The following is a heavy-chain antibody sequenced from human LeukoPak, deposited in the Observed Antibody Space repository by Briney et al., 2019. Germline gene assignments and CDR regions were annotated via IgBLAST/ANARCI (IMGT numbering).Heavy chain of an antibody. J-gene: IGHJ6*02. CDR2: IYYSGST. D-gene: IGHD2-15*01. CDR3: ARHAGGLANYYYYGMDV. V-gene: IGHV4-59*08. CDR1: GGSISSYY. Sequence: KPSETLSLTCTVSGGSISSYYWSWIRQPPGEGLEWIGYIYYSGSTNYNPSLKSRVTISVDTSKNQFSLKLSSVTAADTAVYYCARHAGGLANYYYYGMDVWGQGTTVTVSS.